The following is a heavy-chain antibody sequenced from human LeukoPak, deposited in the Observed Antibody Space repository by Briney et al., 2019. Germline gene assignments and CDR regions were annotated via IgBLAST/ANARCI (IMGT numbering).Heavy chain of an antibody. D-gene: IGHD6-19*01. CDR3: VEGNDGYSSGWYHAFEL. Sequence: GGSLRLSCSASGFTFSSYAMHWVRQAPGKGLEYVSGISSNGGSTYYADSVKGRFTISRDNSKNTLYLQMSSLRAEDTAVYYCVEGNDGYSSGWYHAFELWGQGTMVTVSS. CDR2: ISSNGGST. J-gene: IGHJ3*01. V-gene: IGHV3-64D*06. CDR1: GFTFSSYA.